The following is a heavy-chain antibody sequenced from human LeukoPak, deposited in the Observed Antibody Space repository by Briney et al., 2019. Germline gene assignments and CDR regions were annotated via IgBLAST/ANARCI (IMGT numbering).Heavy chain of an antibody. CDR1: GFTVSSND. CDR2: IYSGGNT. V-gene: IGHV3-66*01. D-gene: IGHD4-17*01. CDR3: AKAAYGDYVNWFDP. J-gene: IGHJ5*02. Sequence: GGSLRVSCAASGFTVSSNDMNWVRQAPGKGLEWVSVIYSGGNTYYADSVKGRFTISRDNSKNTLYLQMNSLRAEDTALYYCAKAAYGDYVNWFDPWGQGTLVTVSS.